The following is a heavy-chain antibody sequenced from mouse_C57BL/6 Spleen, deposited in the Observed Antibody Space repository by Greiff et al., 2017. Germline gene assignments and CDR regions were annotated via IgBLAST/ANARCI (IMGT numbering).Heavy chain of an antibody. Sequence: EVKLVESGGDLVKPGGSLKLSCAASGFTFSSYGMSWVRQTPDKRLEWVATISSGGSYTYYPDSVQGRFTISRDNAKNTLYLQMSSLKSEDTAMYYCARGGGSSHYYFDYWGQGTSLTVSS. CDR1: GFTFSSYG. CDR2: ISSGGSYT. D-gene: IGHD1-1*01. J-gene: IGHJ2*02. V-gene: IGHV5-6*01. CDR3: ARGGGSSHYYFDY.